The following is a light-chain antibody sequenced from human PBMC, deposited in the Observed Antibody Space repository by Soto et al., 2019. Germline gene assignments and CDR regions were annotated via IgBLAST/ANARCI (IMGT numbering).Light chain of an antibody. CDR2: RDT. CDR3: QSYDNILNGYG. V-gene: IGLV1-40*01. J-gene: IGLJ1*01. Sequence: QSVLTQPPSVSGAPGQTVTISCTGSTSNIGASYDVHWYQQLSGSAPTLLIYRDTHRPSGILNRSSGSRSWTSASLSIFGLQPGHEPDYYCQSYDNILNGYGLGTGTKV. CDR1: TSNIGASYD.